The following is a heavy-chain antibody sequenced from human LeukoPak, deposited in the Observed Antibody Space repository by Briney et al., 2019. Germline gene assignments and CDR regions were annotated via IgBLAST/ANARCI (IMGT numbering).Heavy chain of an antibody. V-gene: IGHV1-2*02. Sequence: ASVTVSCKASGYTFTGYYMHWVRQAPGQGLEWMGWINPNSGGTNYAQKFQGRVTMTRNTSISTAYMELSSLRSEDTAVYYCARGNLLRYFDWFYYYYYMDVWGKGTTVTISS. CDR2: INPNSGGT. CDR1: GYTFTGYY. CDR3: ARGNLLRYFDWFYYYYYMDV. J-gene: IGHJ6*03. D-gene: IGHD3-9*01.